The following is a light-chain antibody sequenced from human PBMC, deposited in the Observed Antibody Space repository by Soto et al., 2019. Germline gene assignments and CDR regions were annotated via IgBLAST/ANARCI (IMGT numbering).Light chain of an antibody. CDR2: AAS. V-gene: IGKV1-12*01. CDR3: QQANSFPYT. Sequence: DIQMTQSPSSVSASVGDRVTITCRASQGISSYLTWYQQKPGKAPKLLIYAASSLQSGVPSRFSGSGSGTDFTLTISSLQPEYFATYYCQQANSFPYTFGQGTKLEIK. CDR1: QGISSY. J-gene: IGKJ2*01.